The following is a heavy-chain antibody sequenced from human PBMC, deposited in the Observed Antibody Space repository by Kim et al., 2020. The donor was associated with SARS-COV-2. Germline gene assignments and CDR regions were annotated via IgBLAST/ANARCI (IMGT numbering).Heavy chain of an antibody. D-gene: IGHD3-22*01. J-gene: IGHJ6*02. CDR2: IKQDGSEK. CDR1: GFTFSSYW. CDR3: ARDLYDSSGYGLGMDV. V-gene: IGHV3-7*01. Sequence: GGSLRLSCAASGFTFSSYWMSWVRQAPGKGLEWVANIKQDGSEKYYVDSVKGRFTISRDNAKNSLYLQMNSLRAEDTAVYYCARDLYDSSGYGLGMDVWGQGTTVTVSS.